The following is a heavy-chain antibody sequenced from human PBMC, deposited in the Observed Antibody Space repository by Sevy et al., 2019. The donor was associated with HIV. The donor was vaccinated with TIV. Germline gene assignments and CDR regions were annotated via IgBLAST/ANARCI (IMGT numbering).Heavy chain of an antibody. D-gene: IGHD1-26*01. V-gene: IGHV3-30*18. CDR1: GFTFSSYG. Sequence: GGSLRLSCAASGFTFSSYGMHWVRQAPGKGLEWVAVISYDGSNKYYTDSVKGRFTISRDNSKNTLYLQMNSLRAEDTAEYDCAKDAYIHLGATRGYYGMDVWGQGTTVTVSS. J-gene: IGHJ6*02. CDR2: ISYDGSNK. CDR3: AKDAYIHLGATRGYYGMDV.